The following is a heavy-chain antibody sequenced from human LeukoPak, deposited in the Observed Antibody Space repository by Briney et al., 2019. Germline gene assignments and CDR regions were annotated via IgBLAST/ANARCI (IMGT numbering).Heavy chain of an antibody. Sequence: PGGSLRLSCAASGFTFSSYWMHWVRQAPGKGLVWVSHIKTDGSSTNYAESVKGRFTISRDNAKNTVYLQMNSLKTEDTAVYYCTRSAGIAAAGRDYYYYMDVWGKGTTVTVSS. J-gene: IGHJ6*03. CDR3: TRSAGIAAAGRDYYYYMDV. CDR2: IKTDGSST. D-gene: IGHD6-13*01. CDR1: GFTFSSYW. V-gene: IGHV3-74*01.